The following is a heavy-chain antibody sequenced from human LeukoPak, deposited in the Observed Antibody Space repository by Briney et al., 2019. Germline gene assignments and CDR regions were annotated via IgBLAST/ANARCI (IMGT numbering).Heavy chain of an antibody. Sequence: WVRQAPGRGLEWVGRIRSKTDGGTIDYAAPVKGRFTISRDDSKDTVYLQMNSLKTEDTAVYYCTTSPGTGPWGQGTLVIVSS. J-gene: IGHJ5*02. D-gene: IGHD1-1*01. V-gene: IGHV3-15*01. CDR2: IRSKTDGGTI. CDR3: TTSPGTGP.